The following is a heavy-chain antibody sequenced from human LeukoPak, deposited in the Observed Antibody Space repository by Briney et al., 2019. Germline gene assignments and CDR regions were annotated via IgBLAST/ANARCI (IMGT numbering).Heavy chain of an antibody. V-gene: IGHV4-38-2*02. J-gene: IGHJ5*02. CDR3: ARVLGVRWFDP. CDR2: IYHSERT. D-gene: IGHD3-16*01. Sequence: PSETLSLTCSVSGYSISSGYYWGWIRQPPGKGVEWIGSIYHSERTYYNPSLKSRVTISVDTSKNQFSLKLSSVTAADTAVYYCARVLGVRWFDPWGQGTLVTVSS. CDR1: GYSISSGYY.